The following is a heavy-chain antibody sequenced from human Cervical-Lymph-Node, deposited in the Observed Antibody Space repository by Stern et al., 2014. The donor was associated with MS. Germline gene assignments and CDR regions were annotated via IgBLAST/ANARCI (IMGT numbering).Heavy chain of an antibody. Sequence: QLQLQESGPGLVKPSETLSLTCAVSGGSINTDRYHWGWVRQAPGKGLEWIGSISHRGTTSYNPSLQSRVTMSVDTSKTHFSLKLSSVAAADTAICFCARHLNAGAGFNWFDPWGQGTLVTVSS. D-gene: IGHD3-9*01. CDR1: GGSINTDRYH. CDR3: ARHLNAGAGFNWFDP. V-gene: IGHV4-39*01. CDR2: ISHRGTT. J-gene: IGHJ5*02.